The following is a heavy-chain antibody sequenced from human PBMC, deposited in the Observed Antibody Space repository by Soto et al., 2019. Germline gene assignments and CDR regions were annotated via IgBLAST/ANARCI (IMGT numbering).Heavy chain of an antibody. V-gene: IGHV1-69*13. CDR3: ARGYSSSPQGGY. CDR2: IIPIFGTA. CDR1: GCTFSSYA. Sequence: ASVKVSCKASGCTFSSYAISCVRQAPGQGLEWMGGIIPIFGTANYAQKFQGRVTITADESTSTAHMELSSLRSEDTAVYYCARGYSSSPQGGYWGQGTLVTVSS. J-gene: IGHJ4*02. D-gene: IGHD6-6*01.